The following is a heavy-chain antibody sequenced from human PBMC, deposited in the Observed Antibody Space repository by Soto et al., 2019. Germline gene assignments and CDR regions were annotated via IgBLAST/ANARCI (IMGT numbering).Heavy chain of an antibody. J-gene: IGHJ5*02. CDR2: IYYSGST. V-gene: IGHV4-59*01. CDR3: ARFTHNWFDP. CDR1: GGSISSYY. Sequence: SETLSLTCTVSGGSISSYYWSWIRQPPGKGLEWIGYIYYSGSTNYNPSLKSRVTISVDTSKNQFSLKLSSVTAADTAVYYCARFTHNWFDPWGQGTLVTVSS.